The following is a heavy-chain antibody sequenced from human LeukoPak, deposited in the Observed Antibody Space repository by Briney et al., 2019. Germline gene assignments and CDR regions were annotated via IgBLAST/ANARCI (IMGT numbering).Heavy chain of an antibody. CDR2: INPSGGST. J-gene: IGHJ3*02. CDR1: GYTFTSYG. V-gene: IGHV1-46*01. CDR3: ARDGHAYCSGGSCYSDAFDI. Sequence: ASVKVSCKASGYTFTSYGISWVRQAPGQGLEWMGIINPSGGSTSYAQKFQGRVTMTRNTSISTAYMELSSLRSEDTAVYYCARDGHAYCSGGSCYSDAFDIWGQGTMVTVSS. D-gene: IGHD2-15*01.